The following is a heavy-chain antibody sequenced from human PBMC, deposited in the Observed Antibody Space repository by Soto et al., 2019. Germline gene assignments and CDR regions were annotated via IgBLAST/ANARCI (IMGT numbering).Heavy chain of an antibody. J-gene: IGHJ4*02. V-gene: IGHV3-7*01. CDR2: IKQDGSQK. CDR1: GFTSSDYW. D-gene: IGHD1-20*01. Sequence: GGSLRLSCAASGFTSSDYWMSWVRQAPGKGLEWVANIKQDGSQKFYVDSVKGRFTISRDNAKNSLYLQMNSLRAEDTAVYYCERRRRYVHWGQGTLVTVSS. CDR3: ERRRRYVH.